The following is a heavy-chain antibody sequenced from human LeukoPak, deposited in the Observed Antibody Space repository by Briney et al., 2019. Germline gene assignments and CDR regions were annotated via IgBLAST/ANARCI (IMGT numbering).Heavy chain of an antibody. CDR3: AKDSSGWPNN. CDR2: ISYDGSNK. CDR1: GFTFSSYG. J-gene: IGHJ4*02. D-gene: IGHD6-19*01. Sequence: GGSLSLSCAASGFTFSSYGMHWVRQAPGKGLEWVAVISYDGSNKYYADSVKGRFTIPRDNSKNTLYLKMNSWRAEDPAFIYCAKDSSGWPNNWGQGTLVTVSS. V-gene: IGHV3-30*18.